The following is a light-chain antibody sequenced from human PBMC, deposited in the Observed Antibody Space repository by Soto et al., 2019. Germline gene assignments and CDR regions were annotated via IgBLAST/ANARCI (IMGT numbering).Light chain of an antibody. Sequence: QSVLTQPRSVSGAPGQRVTISCTGSSSNIGAGYDVHWYQQFPGTAPKLLIYGSSNRPSGVPDRFSGSKSGTSASLAITGLQAEDEADYYCQSYDSSLSVVVFGGGTKLTVL. CDR2: GSS. V-gene: IGLV1-40*01. CDR1: SSNIGAGYD. J-gene: IGLJ2*01. CDR3: QSYDSSLSVVV.